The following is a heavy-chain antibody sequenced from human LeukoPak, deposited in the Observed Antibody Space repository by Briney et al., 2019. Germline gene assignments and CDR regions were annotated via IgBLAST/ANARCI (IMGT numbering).Heavy chain of an antibody. D-gene: IGHD5-18*01. CDR1: GGSFSGYY. CDR2: INHSGST. J-gene: IGHJ4*02. CDR3: ARARGYSYGYGPDY. V-gene: IGHV4-34*01. Sequence: ASETLSLTCAVYGGSFSGYYWSWIRQPPGKGLEWVGEINHSGSTNYNPSLKSRVTISVDTSKNQFSLKLSSVTAADTAVYYCARARGYSYGYGPDYWGQGTLVTVSS.